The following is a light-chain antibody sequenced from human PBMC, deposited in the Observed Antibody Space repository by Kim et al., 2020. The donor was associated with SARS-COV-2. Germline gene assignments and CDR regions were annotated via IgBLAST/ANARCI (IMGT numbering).Light chain of an antibody. V-gene: IGKV1-13*02. CDR1: QGISNA. J-gene: IGKJ1*01. Sequence: IQMTQSPSTLSASVGDRVTITCRASQGISNALAWYEQKPGNAPKLLIYGASNLESAVPSRFSGSGSGTEFTLTITSLQPDDVATYYCQQYSIYWTFGQGTKVDI. CDR3: QQYSIYWT. CDR2: GAS.